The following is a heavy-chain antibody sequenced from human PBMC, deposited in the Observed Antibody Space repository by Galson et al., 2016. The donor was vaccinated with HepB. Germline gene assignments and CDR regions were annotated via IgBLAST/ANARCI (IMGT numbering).Heavy chain of an antibody. CDR1: GYTFTNFA. D-gene: IGHD3-3*01. V-gene: IGHV1-3*01. J-gene: IGHJ6*02. Sequence: SVKVSCKASGYTFTNFAVHWVRQAPGQRLEWMGWITAGDGNTKYSQKFQGRLTITRDTSARTAYMELSSLRSEDTAVYYCARDARFLEGLLPRWMDVWGQGTTVTVSS. CDR2: ITAGDGNT. CDR3: ARDARFLEGLLPRWMDV.